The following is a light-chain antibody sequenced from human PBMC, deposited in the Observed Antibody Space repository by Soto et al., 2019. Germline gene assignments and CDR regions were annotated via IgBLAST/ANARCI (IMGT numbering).Light chain of an antibody. CDR2: DAS. Sequence: DIQMTQSPSAMSASVGDRVTITCRASQYISNSLNWYQQKPGKAPRLLIYDASNLQTGVPSRFSGSGSGTDFTFTISSLQPEDIATYYCQQYDNLAITFGQGTRLEIK. J-gene: IGKJ5*01. CDR1: QYISNS. CDR3: QQYDNLAIT. V-gene: IGKV1-33*01.